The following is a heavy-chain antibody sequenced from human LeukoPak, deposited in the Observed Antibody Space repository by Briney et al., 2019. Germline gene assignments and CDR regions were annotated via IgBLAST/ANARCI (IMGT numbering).Heavy chain of an antibody. CDR2: ISWNSGSI. D-gene: IGHD3-22*01. CDR1: GFTFDDYA. V-gene: IGHV3-9*01. Sequence: GGSLRLSCVASGFTFDDYAMHWVRHVPGKGLEWVSGISWNSGSIGYGDSVKGRFIISRDNAKNSLYLQMNSLRAEDTALYYCAKDRRYYDSSGSFDYWGQGTLVTVSS. CDR3: AKDRRYYDSSGSFDY. J-gene: IGHJ4*02.